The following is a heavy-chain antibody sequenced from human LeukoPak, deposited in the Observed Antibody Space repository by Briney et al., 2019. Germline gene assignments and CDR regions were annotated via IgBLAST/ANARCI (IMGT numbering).Heavy chain of an antibody. V-gene: IGHV3-48*04. CDR2: ISSSGSTI. J-gene: IGHJ4*02. CDR1: GFTFSSYS. CDR3: ARYTYSSNSFDY. Sequence: GGSLRLSCAASGFTFSSYSMNWVRQAPGKGLEWVSYISSSGSTIYYTDSVKGRFTISRDNAKNSLYLRMSSLRAEDTAVYYCARYTYSSNSFDYWGQGTLVTVSS. D-gene: IGHD6-13*01.